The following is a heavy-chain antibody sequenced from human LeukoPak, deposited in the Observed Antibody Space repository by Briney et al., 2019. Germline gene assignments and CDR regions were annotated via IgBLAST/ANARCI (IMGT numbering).Heavy chain of an antibody. J-gene: IGHJ4*02. CDR3: ARKFLGSRGYYFDY. CDR1: GGSISSYY. Sequence: SETLSLTCTVSGGSISSYYWSWIRQPPGKGLEWIGEIYHSGSTNYNPSLKSRVTISVDKSKNQFSLKLSSVTAADTAVYYCARKFLGSRGYYFDYWGQGTLVTVSS. V-gene: IGHV4-59*12. D-gene: IGHD3-10*01. CDR2: IYHSGST.